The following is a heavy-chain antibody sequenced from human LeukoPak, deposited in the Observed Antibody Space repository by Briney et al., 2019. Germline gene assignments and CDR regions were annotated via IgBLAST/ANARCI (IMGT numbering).Heavy chain of an antibody. CDR1: DYCISSGYY. Sequence: SETLSLTCAVCDYCISSGYYWGWIRHPPGKGLQWIGSIFQRGYSYYNPSLKSRVTISVDTSRNQFSLKLSSVTAADTAVYYCAGDKETTGNGRPNWFDPWGQGTLVTVSS. V-gene: IGHV4-38-2*01. CDR2: IFQRGYS. CDR3: AGDKETTGNGRPNWFDP. J-gene: IGHJ5*02. D-gene: IGHD4-23*01.